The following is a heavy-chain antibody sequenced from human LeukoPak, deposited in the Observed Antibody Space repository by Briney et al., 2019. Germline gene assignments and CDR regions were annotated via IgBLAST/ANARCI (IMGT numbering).Heavy chain of an antibody. V-gene: IGHV3-23*01. Sequence: PGGSLRLSCAASGFPFSTYTVSWVRQAPGKGLQWVSSIIGGDATIYYADSVKGRFTISRDISKNTLYLQMNSLRAEDTAIYYCAKGASPFYYLGQGTLVTVSS. CDR1: GFPFSTYT. CDR3: AKGASPFYY. J-gene: IGHJ4*02. CDR2: IIGGDATI.